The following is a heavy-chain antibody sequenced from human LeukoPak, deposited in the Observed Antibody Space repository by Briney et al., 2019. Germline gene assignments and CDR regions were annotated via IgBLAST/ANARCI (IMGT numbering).Heavy chain of an antibody. D-gene: IGHD3-10*01. CDR2: ISYDGGNK. V-gene: IGHV3-30*04. Sequence: PGGSLRLSCAASGFIFSNYAIHWVRQAPGKGLEWLSVISYDGGNKYYAESVKGQFTISRDNSKNTLYLQLNSLRGEDTAVYYCATEGASGTHADAPGYWGQGTLVTVSS. J-gene: IGHJ4*02. CDR1: GFIFSNYA. CDR3: ATEGASGTHADAPGY.